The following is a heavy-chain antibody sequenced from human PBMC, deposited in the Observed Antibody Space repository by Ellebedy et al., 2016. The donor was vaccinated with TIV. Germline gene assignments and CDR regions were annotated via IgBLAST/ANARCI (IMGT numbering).Heavy chain of an antibody. J-gene: IGHJ4*02. CDR3: ARGVGRVET. D-gene: IGHD4-23*01. V-gene: IGHV3-74*01. CDR1: RFTFSSYW. Sequence: GESLKISXAASRFTFSSYWMHWVRQAPGKGLVWVSRINSDGSSTSYADSVKGRFTISRDNAKNTLYLQMNSLRAEDTAVYYCARGVGRVETWGQGTLVTVSS. CDR2: INSDGSST.